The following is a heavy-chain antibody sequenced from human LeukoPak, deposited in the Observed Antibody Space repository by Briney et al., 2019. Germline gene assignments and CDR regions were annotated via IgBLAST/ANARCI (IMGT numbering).Heavy chain of an antibody. CDR1: GYTLTELS. V-gene: IGHV1-24*01. Sequence: GASVKVSCKVSGYTLTELSMHWVRQAPGKGLEWMGGFDPEDGEAIYAQKFQGRVTMTEDTSTDTAYMELSSLRSEDTAVYYCATGLWVDTAMGFDYWGQGTLVTVSS. CDR2: FDPEDGEA. CDR3: ATGLWVDTAMGFDY. D-gene: IGHD5-18*01. J-gene: IGHJ4*02.